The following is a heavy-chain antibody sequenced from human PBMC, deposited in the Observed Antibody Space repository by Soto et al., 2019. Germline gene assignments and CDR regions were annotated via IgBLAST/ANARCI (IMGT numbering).Heavy chain of an antibody. J-gene: IGHJ4*02. CDR2: ISGSGGST. D-gene: IGHD2-2*01. CDR3: AQGQNYCSSTSCYLPQDS. V-gene: IGHV3-23*01. CDR1: GFTFSSYA. Sequence: GGSLRLSCAASGFTFSSYAMSWVRQAPGKGLEWVSAISGSGGSTYYADSVKGRFTISRDNSKNTLYLQMNSLRAEDTAVYYCAQGQNYCSSTSCYLPQDSCGQGTLVTVS.